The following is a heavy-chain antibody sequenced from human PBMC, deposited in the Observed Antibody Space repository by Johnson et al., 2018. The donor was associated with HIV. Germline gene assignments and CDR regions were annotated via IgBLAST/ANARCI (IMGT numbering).Heavy chain of an antibody. CDR3: AKDRVVTNDAFDI. D-gene: IGHD2-21*02. CDR1: GFTFSSYA. Sequence: VQLVESGGGLVQPGGSRRLSCAASGFTFSSYAMSWVRQAPGKGLEWVSAISGSGGSPYYADSVKGRFTISRDNSKNTLYLQMNSLRAEDTAVYYCAKDRVVTNDAFDIWGQGTMVTVSS. J-gene: IGHJ3*02. CDR2: ISGSGGSP. V-gene: IGHV3-23*04.